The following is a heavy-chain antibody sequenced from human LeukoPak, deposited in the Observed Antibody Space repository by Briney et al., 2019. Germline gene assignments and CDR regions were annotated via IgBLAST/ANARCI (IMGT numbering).Heavy chain of an antibody. CDR3: ARDPGHDTSNYGGLDF. Sequence: GASVKVSCKASGYTFTGYYIHWVRQAPGQGLEWMGIINPSGGSTSYAQKFQGRVTMTRDMSTSTVYMELSSLRSEDTAVYYCARDPGHDTSNYGGLDFWGQGTLVTVSS. J-gene: IGHJ4*02. CDR1: GYTFTGYY. CDR2: INPSGGST. V-gene: IGHV1-46*01. D-gene: IGHD4-11*01.